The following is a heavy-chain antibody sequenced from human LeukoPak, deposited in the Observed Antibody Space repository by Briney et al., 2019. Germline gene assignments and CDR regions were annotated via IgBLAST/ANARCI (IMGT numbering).Heavy chain of an antibody. J-gene: IGHJ5*02. CDR2: IYYSGST. CDR3: ARVPGGALNWFDP. Sequence: PGGSLRLSCAASGFIFSDYYMSWIRQPPGKGLEWIGTIYYSGSTYYNPSLKSRVTISVDTSKNQFSLRLTSVTATDTAVYYCARVPGGALNWFDPWGQGTLVTVSS. CDR1: GFIFSDYY. D-gene: IGHD1-1*01. V-gene: IGHV4-38-2*01.